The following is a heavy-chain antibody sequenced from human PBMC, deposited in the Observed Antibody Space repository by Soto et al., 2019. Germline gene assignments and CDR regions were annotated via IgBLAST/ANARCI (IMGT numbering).Heavy chain of an antibody. V-gene: IGHV3-30*18. J-gene: IGHJ6*02. CDR2: ISYDGSNK. D-gene: IGHD1-26*01. CDR1: GFTFSSYG. Sequence: GGSLRLSCAASGFTFSSYGMHWVRQAPGKGLEWVAVISYDGSNKYYADSVKGRFTISRDNSKNTLYLQMNSLRAEDTAVYYCAKDRAFAWELLDGYYYGMDVWGQGTTVTVSS. CDR3: AKDRAFAWELLDGYYYGMDV.